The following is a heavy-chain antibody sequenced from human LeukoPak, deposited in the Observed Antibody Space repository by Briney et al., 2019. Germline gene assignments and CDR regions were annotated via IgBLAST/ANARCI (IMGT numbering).Heavy chain of an antibody. V-gene: IGHV4-61*02. CDR1: GGSISSGSYY. D-gene: IGHD3-10*01. J-gene: IGHJ4*02. CDR2: IYTSGST. CDR3: ASELAGIFDY. Sequence: SETLSLTCTVSGGSISSGSYYWSWIRQPAGKGLEWIGRIYTSGSTDYNPSLKSRVTISVDTSKNQFSLKLSSVTAADTAVYYCASELAGIFDYWGQGTLVTVSS.